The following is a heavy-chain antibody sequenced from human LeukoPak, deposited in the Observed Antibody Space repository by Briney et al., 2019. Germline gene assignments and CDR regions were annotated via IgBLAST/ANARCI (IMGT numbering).Heavy chain of an antibody. CDR3: ARGGMGDILTGYYPILGYFDY. V-gene: IGHV1-18*01. CDR2: ISAYNGNT. Sequence: ASVKVSCKASGYTFTSYGISCVRQAPGQGLEWMGWISAYNGNTNYAQKLQGRVTMTTDTSTSTAYMELRSLRSDDTAVYYCARGGMGDILTGYYPILGYFDYWGQGTLVTVSS. J-gene: IGHJ4*02. D-gene: IGHD3-9*01. CDR1: GYTFTSYG.